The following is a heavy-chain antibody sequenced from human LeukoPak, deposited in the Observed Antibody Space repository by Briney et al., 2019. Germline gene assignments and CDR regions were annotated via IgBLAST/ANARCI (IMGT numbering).Heavy chain of an antibody. CDR3: AKRTYSSSSVH. Sequence: GGSLRLSCAASGFTFISYAINWVRQAPGKGLEWVSAITGSGGSTYYADSVKGRFTISRDNSKNTLYLQMNSLRAEDTAVYYCAKRTYSSSSVHWGQGTLVTVSS. D-gene: IGHD6-6*01. J-gene: IGHJ4*02. V-gene: IGHV3-23*01. CDR2: ITGSGGST. CDR1: GFTFISYA.